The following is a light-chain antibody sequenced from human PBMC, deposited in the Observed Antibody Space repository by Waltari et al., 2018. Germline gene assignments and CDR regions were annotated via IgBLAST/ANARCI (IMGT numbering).Light chain of an antibody. J-gene: IGLJ3*02. V-gene: IGLV2-14*01. Sequence: QSSLPQPASVSGSPGQSFTISCTGTSSDVGGYNYVSWYQQHPGKAPKLMSYDVSNRPSGVSNRFSGSKSGNTASLTISGLQAEDEADYYCSSYTSSSTPWVFGGGTKLTVL. CDR2: DVS. CDR1: SSDVGGYNY. CDR3: SSYTSSSTPWV.